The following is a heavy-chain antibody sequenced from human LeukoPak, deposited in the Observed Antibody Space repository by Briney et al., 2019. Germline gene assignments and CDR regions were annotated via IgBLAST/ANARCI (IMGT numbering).Heavy chain of an antibody. V-gene: IGHV4-4*07. CDR2: TYTSGST. CDR1: GGSISSYY. CDR3: ASGRDGLHTFDY. J-gene: IGHJ4*02. Sequence: SETLSLTCTVSGGSISSYYWSWIRQPAGKGLEWIGRTYTSGSTNYNPSLKSRVTMSVDTSKNQFSLKLSSVTAADTAVYYCASGRDGLHTFDYWSQGTLVTVSS. D-gene: IGHD5-24*01.